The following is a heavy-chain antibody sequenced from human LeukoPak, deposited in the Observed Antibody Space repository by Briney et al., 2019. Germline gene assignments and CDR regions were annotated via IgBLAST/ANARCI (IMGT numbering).Heavy chain of an antibody. Sequence: GRSLRLSCAASGFTFSSYAMSWVRQAPGKGLEWVLAISGNCGSKYYADSVKGRFTISRDNSKNTLYLQMNSLRAEDTAAYYCARALDYGGNARYYYYYYMDVWGKGTTVTVSS. D-gene: IGHD4-23*01. CDR3: ARALDYGGNARYYYYYYMDV. V-gene: IGHV3-23*01. CDR1: GFTFSSYA. J-gene: IGHJ6*03. CDR2: ISGNCGSK.